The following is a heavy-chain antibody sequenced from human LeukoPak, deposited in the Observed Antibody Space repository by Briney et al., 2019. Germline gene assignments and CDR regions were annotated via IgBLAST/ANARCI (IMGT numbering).Heavy chain of an antibody. V-gene: IGHV1-69*05. D-gene: IGHD4-17*01. CDR3: ARGENGDYGFDY. Sequence: GASVKVSCKASGGTFSSYAISWVRQAPGQGLEWMGRIIPIFGTANYAQKLQGRVTITTDESTSTAYMELSSLRSEDTAVYYCARGENGDYGFDYWGQGTLVTVSS. CDR2: IIPIFGTA. J-gene: IGHJ4*02. CDR1: GGTFSSYA.